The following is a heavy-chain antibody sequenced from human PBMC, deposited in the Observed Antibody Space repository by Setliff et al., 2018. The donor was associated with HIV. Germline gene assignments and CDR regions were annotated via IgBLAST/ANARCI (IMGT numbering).Heavy chain of an antibody. V-gene: IGHV3-23*01. CDR2: IGGSGAKT. CDR1: GFTFKNYA. D-gene: IGHD3-10*01. Sequence: GGSLRLSCAASGFTFKNYAMSWVRQAPGKGLEWGSGIGGSGAKTNYADSVKGRFTISRDNSKNTLYLQMTNMDPVDTATYYCAYSGRQLRGPYFDFWGQGTPVTVSS. J-gene: IGHJ4*02. CDR3: AYSGRQLRGPYFDF.